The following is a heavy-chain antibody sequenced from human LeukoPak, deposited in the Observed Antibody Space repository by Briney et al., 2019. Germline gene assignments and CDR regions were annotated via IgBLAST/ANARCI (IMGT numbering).Heavy chain of an antibody. D-gene: IGHD6-19*01. V-gene: IGHV4-34*01. CDR2: INHSGST. Sequence: SETLSLTCAVYGGSFSGYSWSWIRQPPGKGLEWIGEINHSGSTNYNPSLKSRVTISIDTSERQFSLKLSSVTAADTAVYYCARGVRVAVAHPHVDYWGQGSRVTVSS. CDR3: ARGVRVAVAHPHVDY. J-gene: IGHJ4*02. CDR1: GGSFSGYS.